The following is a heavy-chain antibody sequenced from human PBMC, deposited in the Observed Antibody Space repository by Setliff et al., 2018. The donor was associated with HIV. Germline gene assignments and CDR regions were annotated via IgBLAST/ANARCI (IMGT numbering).Heavy chain of an antibody. Sequence: SETLSLTCSVSGASISSNSYYWGWIRQPPGKGLEWVGSIYYNGNTFYNQSLQSRVTISLDTSKNQFSLELRSVTAADTALYYCARGYDVVTGSPLYYMDVWGKGTTVTVSS. CDR1: GASISSNSYY. D-gene: IGHD3-9*01. CDR3: ARGYDVVTGSPLYYMDV. J-gene: IGHJ6*03. CDR2: IYYNGNT. V-gene: IGHV4-39*07.